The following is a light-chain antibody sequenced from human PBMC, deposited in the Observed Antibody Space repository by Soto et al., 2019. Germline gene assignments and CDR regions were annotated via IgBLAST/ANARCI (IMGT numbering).Light chain of an antibody. CDR2: GAS. CDR3: HQYNNWPLVS. CDR1: QTVYVN. Sequence: ETELTQSPATLSVSPGERATLSCRARQTVYVNVAWNQQKPGQSPRLLIYGASTRATGIPARFSGSGSGTEFTLTISTLQAEDSAVYYCHQYNNWPLVSFGPGTKVEIK. V-gene: IGKV3-15*01. J-gene: IGKJ1*01.